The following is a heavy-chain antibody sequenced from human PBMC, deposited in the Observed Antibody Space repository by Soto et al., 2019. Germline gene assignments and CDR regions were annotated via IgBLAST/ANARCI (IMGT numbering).Heavy chain of an antibody. Sequence: QVQLVQSGAEVKKPGSSVKVSCKASGGTFSSYAISWVRQAPGQGLEWMGGIIPIFGTANYAQKFQGRVTITADESTSTAYMELSSLRSEDTAVYYCARDGGYCSSPSCYEYYYYGMDVWGQGTTVTVSS. D-gene: IGHD2-2*01. V-gene: IGHV1-69*01. CDR2: IIPIFGTA. CDR3: ARDGGYCSSPSCYEYYYYGMDV. J-gene: IGHJ6*02. CDR1: GGTFSSYA.